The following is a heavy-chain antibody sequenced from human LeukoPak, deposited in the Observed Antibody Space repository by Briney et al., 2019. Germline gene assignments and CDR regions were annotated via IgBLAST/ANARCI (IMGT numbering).Heavy chain of an antibody. CDR3: ARHVRRKRNWFDP. D-gene: IGHD5-24*01. CDR2: INHSGTT. Sequence: PSETLSLTCAVYGGSFGGYYWYWIRQPPGKGLEWIGEINHSGTTNYNPSLKSRVTISVDTSKNQFSLKLSSVTAADTAVYYCARHVRRKRNWFDPWGQGTLVTVSS. V-gene: IGHV4-34*01. J-gene: IGHJ5*02. CDR1: GGSFGGYY.